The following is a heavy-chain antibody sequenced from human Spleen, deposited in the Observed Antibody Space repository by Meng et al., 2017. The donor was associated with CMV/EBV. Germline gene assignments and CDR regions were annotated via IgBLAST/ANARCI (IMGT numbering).Heavy chain of an antibody. Sequence: GGSLRLSCAASGFTFSRNDMHWVRQPVGKGLEWVSTIGTAGDKSYAASVKGRFTISRDNSKNTLYLQMNSLRAEDTAVYYCAKVLGYCSSTSCRPVFDYWGQGTLVTVSS. D-gene: IGHD2-2*01. V-gene: IGHV3-13*01. CDR3: AKVLGYCSSTSCRPVFDY. J-gene: IGHJ4*02. CDR2: IGTAGDK. CDR1: GFTFSRND.